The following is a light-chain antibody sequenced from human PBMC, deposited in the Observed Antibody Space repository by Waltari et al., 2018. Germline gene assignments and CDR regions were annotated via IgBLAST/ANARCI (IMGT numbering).Light chain of an antibody. J-gene: IGLJ1*01. CDR3: SSYSTINTRV. CDR1: RSDLGGSNY. CDR2: GVS. V-gene: IGLV2-14*01. Sequence: QSALTQPASVSGSPGQSIAIPCTGTRSDLGGSNYDSWYQQYPGKGPKPLISGVSDRPSGISDRFSGSKSGNTASLTISGLQAEDEADYYCSSYSTINTRVFGPGTKVTVL.